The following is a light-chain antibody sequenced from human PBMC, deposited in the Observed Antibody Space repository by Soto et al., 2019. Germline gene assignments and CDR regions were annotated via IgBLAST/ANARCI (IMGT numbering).Light chain of an antibody. CDR3: RLPASLLLT. Sequence: STSAVRPAVKERVSMTWRASQGITNWLAWYQQKPGKAPKLLIYAASGLPSGVPSRFSGSGTGPDFTFTCSIVQPEDSLSCSSRLPASLLLTFPGGTKLDIK. J-gene: IGKJ4*01. CDR1: QGITNW. V-gene: IGKV1-12*01. CDR2: AAS.